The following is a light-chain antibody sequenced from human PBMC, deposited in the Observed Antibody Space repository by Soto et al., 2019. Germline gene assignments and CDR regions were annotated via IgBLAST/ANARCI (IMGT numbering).Light chain of an antibody. J-gene: IGKJ1*01. CDR2: GAS. CDR3: QQSYSTPPT. Sequence: DIQMTQSPSSLSASVGDRVTITCRASQSLSTFLNWYQQKPGKAPNLLIYGASSLQSGVPSRFSGSGSGTDFTLTISSLQPEDFATYHCQQSYSTPPTFGQGTKVDIK. V-gene: IGKV1-39*01. CDR1: QSLSTF.